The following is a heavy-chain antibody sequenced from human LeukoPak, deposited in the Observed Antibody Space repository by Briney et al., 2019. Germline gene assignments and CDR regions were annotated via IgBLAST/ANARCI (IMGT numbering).Heavy chain of an antibody. D-gene: IGHD5-12*01. Sequence: PGGSLRLSCAASGFTFSSYSMNWVRQAPRKGREGVSYISSSASTIYYADSVKGRFTISRDNAKNSLYLQMNSLRDEDTAVYYCARDPVATSRFDYWGQGTLVTVSS. CDR1: GFTFSSYS. CDR2: ISSSASTI. J-gene: IGHJ4*02. CDR3: ARDPVATSRFDY. V-gene: IGHV3-48*02.